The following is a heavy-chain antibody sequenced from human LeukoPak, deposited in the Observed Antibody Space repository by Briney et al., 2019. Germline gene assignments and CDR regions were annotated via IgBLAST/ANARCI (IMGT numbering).Heavy chain of an antibody. CDR3: ARGRAYYDFWSGYLSGSMDV. V-gene: IGHV4-59*01. Sequence: SETLSLTCTVSGGSISRYYWSWIRQPPGKGLEWIGYIYYSGSTNYNPSLKSRVTMSVDTSKNQFSLKLSSVTAADTAVYYCARGRAYYDFWSGYLSGSMDVWGKGTTVTVSS. J-gene: IGHJ6*03. CDR2: IYYSGST. D-gene: IGHD3-3*01. CDR1: GGSISRYY.